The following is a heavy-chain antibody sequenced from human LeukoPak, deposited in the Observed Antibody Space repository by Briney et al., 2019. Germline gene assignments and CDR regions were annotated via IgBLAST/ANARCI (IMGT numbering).Heavy chain of an antibody. CDR2: IIPIFGTA. CDR1: GYTFTGYY. Sequence: SVKVSCKASGYTFTGYYMHWVRQAPGQGLEWMGGIIPIFGTANYAQKFQGRVTITADESTSTACMELSSLRSEDTAVYYCARVSGDLPQYYFDYWGQGTLVTVSS. CDR3: ARVSGDLPQYYFDY. D-gene: IGHD2-21*02. J-gene: IGHJ4*02. V-gene: IGHV1-69*13.